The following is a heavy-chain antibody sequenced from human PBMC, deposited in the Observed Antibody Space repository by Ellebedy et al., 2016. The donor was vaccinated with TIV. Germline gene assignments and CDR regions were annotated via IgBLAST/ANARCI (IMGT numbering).Heavy chain of an antibody. J-gene: IGHJ4*02. D-gene: IGHD3-22*01. CDR1: GFPFSHYA. Sequence: PGGSLRLSCAASGFPFSHYALTWVRQAPGKGLEWVAIVNAERLYPFYADSVKGRFTISRDNSQNVLFLQMRSLRAEDTAIYFCAKGIYESSASGYFDYWGRGTLVTVSS. CDR3: AKGIYESSASGYFDY. CDR2: VNAERLYP. V-gene: IGHV3-23*01.